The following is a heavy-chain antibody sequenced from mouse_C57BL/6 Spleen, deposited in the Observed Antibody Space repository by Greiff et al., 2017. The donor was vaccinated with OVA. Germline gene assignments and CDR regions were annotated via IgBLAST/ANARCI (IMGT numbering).Heavy chain of an antibody. J-gene: IGHJ2*01. V-gene: IGHV1-53*01. CDR3: ARDYYDYVDY. CDR2: LNPSNGAT. D-gene: IGHD2-4*01. CDR1: GYTFTSYW. Sequence: QVQLQQPGTELVKPGASVKLSCKASGYTFTSYWMHWVKQRPGQGLAWIGNLNPSNGATTYNEKFKNKATQTVDKSSSTADLQHSSLTSEDSAVYYCARDYYDYVDYWGHGTTLTVSS.